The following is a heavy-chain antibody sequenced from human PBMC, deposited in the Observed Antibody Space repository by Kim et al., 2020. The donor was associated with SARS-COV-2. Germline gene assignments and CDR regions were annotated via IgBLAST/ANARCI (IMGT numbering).Heavy chain of an antibody. CDR2: ISGSGGST. CDR3: AKHNGRTAAGTGEAGY. V-gene: IGHV3-23*01. CDR1: GFTFSSYA. J-gene: IGHJ4*02. D-gene: IGHD6-13*01. Sequence: GGSLRLSCAASGFTFSSYAMSWVRQAPGKGLEWVSAISGSGGSTYYADSVKGRFTISRDNSKNTLYLQMNSLRAEDTAVYYCAKHNGRTAAGTGEAGYWGQGTLVTVSS.